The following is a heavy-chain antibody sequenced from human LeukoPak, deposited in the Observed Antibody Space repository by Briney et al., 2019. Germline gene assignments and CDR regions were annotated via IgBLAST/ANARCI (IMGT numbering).Heavy chain of an antibody. CDR1: RGSFSDYY. CDR2: INHTGTP. V-gene: IGHV4-34*01. Sequence: SETLSLTCAVYRGSFSDYYWNWIRQSPGKGLEWNGEINHTGTPNYHPSLKSPVTLSVDTPKNHFSLKLSCVTAAYAAVYYCARHNPGCDPWGQGTLVTVSS. J-gene: IGHJ5*02. CDR3: ARHNPGCDP.